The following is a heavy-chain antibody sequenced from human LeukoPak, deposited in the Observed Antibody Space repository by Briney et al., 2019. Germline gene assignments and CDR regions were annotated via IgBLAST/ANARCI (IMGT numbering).Heavy chain of an antibody. V-gene: IGHV1-2*02. CDR2: INPNSGGT. CDR3: ARFSPQGALYYFDY. J-gene: IGHJ4*02. Sequence: ASVKVSCKASGYTFTSYGISWVRQAPGQGLEWMGWINPNSGGTNYAQKFQGRVTMTRDTSISTAYMELSRLRSDDTAVYYCARFSPQGALYYFDYWGQGTLVTVSS. CDR1: GYTFTSYG. D-gene: IGHD1-26*01.